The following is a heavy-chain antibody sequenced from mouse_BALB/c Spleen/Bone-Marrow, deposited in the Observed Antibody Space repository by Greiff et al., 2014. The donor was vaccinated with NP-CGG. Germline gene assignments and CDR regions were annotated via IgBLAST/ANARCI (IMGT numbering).Heavy chain of an antibody. V-gene: IGHV1S81*02. CDR1: GYTFTSYW. CDR3: AREMVFDITTVVATGGYYFDY. D-gene: IGHD1-1*01. J-gene: IGHJ2*01. Sequence: VQLQESGAELVKPGASLKLSCKASGYTFTSYWMHWVKQRPGQGLEWIGEINPSNGRANYNEKFKSKATLTVDKSSSTAYMRLSSLTSEDSAVYYCAREMVFDITTVVATGGYYFDYWGQGTTLTVSS. CDR2: INPSNGRA.